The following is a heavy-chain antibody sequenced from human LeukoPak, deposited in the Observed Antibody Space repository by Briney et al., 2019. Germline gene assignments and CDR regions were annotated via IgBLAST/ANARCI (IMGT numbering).Heavy chain of an antibody. CDR2: IIPILGIA. D-gene: IGHD4-17*01. Sequence: SVKVSCKASGGTFSSYAISWVRQAPGQGLEWMGRIIPILGIANYAQKFQGRVTITADKSTSTAYMELSSLRSEDTAVYYCARDRNDYGDYGDAFDIWGQGTMVTASS. CDR1: GGTFSSYA. V-gene: IGHV1-69*04. CDR3: ARDRNDYGDYGDAFDI. J-gene: IGHJ3*02.